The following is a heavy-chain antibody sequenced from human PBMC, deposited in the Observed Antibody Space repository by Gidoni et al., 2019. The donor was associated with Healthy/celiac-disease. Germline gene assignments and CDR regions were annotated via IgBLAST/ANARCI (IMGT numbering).Heavy chain of an antibody. CDR3: AKGASSGYLTGV. J-gene: IGHJ4*02. Sequence: QVQLVESGGGVVQPGGSLRLSCAASGFTFSSYSMHWVRQAPGKGLEWVAFIRYEGSNKYYADSVKGRFTISRDNSKNTLYLQMNSLRAEDTAVYYCAKGASSGYLTGVWGQGTLVTVSS. V-gene: IGHV3-30*02. D-gene: IGHD3-22*01. CDR1: GFTFSSYS. CDR2: IRYEGSNK.